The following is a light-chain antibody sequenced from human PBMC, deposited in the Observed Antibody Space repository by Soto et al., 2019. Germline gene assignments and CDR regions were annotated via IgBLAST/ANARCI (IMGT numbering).Light chain of an antibody. Sequence: QSVLTQPPSASGTPGQTVTISCSGSSSNIGSAYIYWYQHLPGTAHKLLIYRNNQRPSGVPDRFSASKSGTSASLAISGLRSEDDADYYCAAWDDSLVVFGGGTKVTVL. CDR1: SSNIGSAY. V-gene: IGLV1-47*01. CDR2: RNN. J-gene: IGLJ2*01. CDR3: AAWDDSLVV.